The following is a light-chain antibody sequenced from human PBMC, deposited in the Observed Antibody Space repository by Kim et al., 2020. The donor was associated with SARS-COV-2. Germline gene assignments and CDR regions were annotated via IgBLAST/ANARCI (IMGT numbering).Light chain of an antibody. CDR1: QSLSSNY. V-gene: IGKV3-20*01. CDR2: GAS. J-gene: IGKJ1*01. CDR3: QQFYSLPWT. Sequence: EVVLTQSPGTVSLSPGERVTLSCRASQSLSSNYLAWYQQRPGQAPRLLIYGASNRATGIPDRFTGSGTGTDFTLTINRLEPEDFVLYFCQQFYSLPWTFGRGTKVDIK.